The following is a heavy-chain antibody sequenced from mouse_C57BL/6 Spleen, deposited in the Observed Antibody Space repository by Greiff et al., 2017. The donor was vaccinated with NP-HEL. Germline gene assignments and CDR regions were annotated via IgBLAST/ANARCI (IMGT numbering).Heavy chain of an antibody. V-gene: IGHV2-6-1*01. Sequence: VHLVESGPGLVAPSQSLSITCTVSGFSLTSYGVHWVRQPPGKGLEWLVVIWSDGSTNYNSALKSRLRISKDNSKSQVFLKMNSLQTDDTAMYYCARHKSPYYAMDYWGQGTSVTVSS. J-gene: IGHJ4*01. CDR2: IWSDGST. CDR3: ARHKSPYYAMDY. CDR1: GFSLTSYG.